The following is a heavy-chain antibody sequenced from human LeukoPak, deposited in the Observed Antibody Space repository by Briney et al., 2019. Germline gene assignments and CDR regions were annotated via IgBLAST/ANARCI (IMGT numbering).Heavy chain of an antibody. Sequence: GGSLRLSCAASRFTFSRFGMHWVRQAPGKGLEWVSAISGNGGSTYYADSVKGRFTISRDNSKNTLYLQMNSLRAEDTAVYYCAKDPYDSLEYFDFWGQGTLVAVSS. J-gene: IGHJ4*02. CDR2: ISGNGGST. V-gene: IGHV3-23*01. D-gene: IGHD3-22*01. CDR1: RFTFSRFG. CDR3: AKDPYDSLEYFDF.